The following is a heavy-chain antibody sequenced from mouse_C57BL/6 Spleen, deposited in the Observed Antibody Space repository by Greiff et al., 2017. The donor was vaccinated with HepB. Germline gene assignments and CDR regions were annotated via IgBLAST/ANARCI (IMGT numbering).Heavy chain of an antibody. V-gene: IGHV5-9-1*02. D-gene: IGHD2-14*01. J-gene: IGHJ4*01. CDR3: TRDRDSPYAMDY. CDR1: GFTFSSYA. Sequence: EVHLVESGEGLVKPGGSLKLSCAASGFTFSSYAMSWVRQTPEKRLEWVAYISSGGDYIYYADTVKGRFTISRDNARNTLYLQMSSLKSEDTAMYYCTRDRDSPYAMDYWGQGTSVTVSS. CDR2: ISSGGDYI.